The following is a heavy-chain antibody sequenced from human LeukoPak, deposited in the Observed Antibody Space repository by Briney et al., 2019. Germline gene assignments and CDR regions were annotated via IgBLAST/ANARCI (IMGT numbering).Heavy chain of an antibody. J-gene: IGHJ4*01. D-gene: IGHD3-22*01. Sequence: PSETLSLTCAVYGGSFSDYYWNWIRQPPGKGLEWIGEINHSGSTNYNPSLKSGVTMSVDTFKNQFSLTLSSVTTADTTVYYCARVQDFETRGYYLGYWGHGTLVTVSS. CDR1: GGSFSDYY. CDR2: INHSGST. CDR3: ARVQDFETRGYYLGY. V-gene: IGHV4-34*01.